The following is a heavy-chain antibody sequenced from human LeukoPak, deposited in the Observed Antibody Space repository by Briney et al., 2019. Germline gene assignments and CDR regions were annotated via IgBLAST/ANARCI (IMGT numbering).Heavy chain of an antibody. D-gene: IGHD3-3*01. CDR3: ARGPNYDFWSGLRGFDP. J-gene: IGHJ5*02. Sequence: SETLSLTCTVSGGSISSYYWSWIRQPAGKGLEWIGRIYTSGSTNYNPSLKSRVTMSVDTSKNQFSLKLSSVTAADTAVYYCARGPNYDFWSGLRGFDPWGQGTLVTVSS. CDR2: IYTSGST. CDR1: GGSISSYY. V-gene: IGHV4-4*07.